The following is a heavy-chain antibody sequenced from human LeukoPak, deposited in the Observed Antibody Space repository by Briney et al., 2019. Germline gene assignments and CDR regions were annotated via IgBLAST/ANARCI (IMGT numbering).Heavy chain of an antibody. Sequence: PGGSLRLSCAASGFTFSTYAMNWVRQAPGRGLEWVSGVSGTGTVTFYAGSVKGRFTISRDNSKNTLYLQMNSLRAEDTAEYYCAKAPYGFPYYFDYWGQGILVTVSS. D-gene: IGHD3-10*01. V-gene: IGHV3-23*01. J-gene: IGHJ4*02. CDR2: VSGTGTVT. CDR1: GFTFSTYA. CDR3: AKAPYGFPYYFDY.